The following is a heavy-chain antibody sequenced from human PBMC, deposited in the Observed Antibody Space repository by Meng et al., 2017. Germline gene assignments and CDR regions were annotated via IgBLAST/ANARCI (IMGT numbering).Heavy chain of an antibody. J-gene: IGHJ4*02. D-gene: IGHD6-19*01. CDR1: GDSISSSNW. Sequence: SETLSLTCIVFGDSISSSNWWSWVRQPPGKGLEWIGEIYHSGSTDYNPSLKSRLTISVDKSKNHFSLKLSSVTAADTDVYYCAREGLAVAGTFVFDYWGQGTLVTVSS. V-gene: IGHV4-4*02. CDR3: AREGLAVAGTFVFDY. CDR2: IYHSGST.